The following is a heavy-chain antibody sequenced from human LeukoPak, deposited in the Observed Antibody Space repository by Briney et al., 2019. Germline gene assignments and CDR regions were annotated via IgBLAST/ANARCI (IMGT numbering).Heavy chain of an antibody. CDR3: AKDPGIAAAGTYFDY. V-gene: IGHV3-30*18. CDR1: GFTFSSYG. D-gene: IGHD6-13*01. Sequence: PGGSLRLSCAASGFTFSSYGMHWVRQAPGKGLEWVAVISYDGSNKYYADSVKGRFTITRDNSKNTLYLQMNSLRAEDTAVYYCAKDPGIAAAGTYFDYWGQGTLVTVSS. J-gene: IGHJ4*02. CDR2: ISYDGSNK.